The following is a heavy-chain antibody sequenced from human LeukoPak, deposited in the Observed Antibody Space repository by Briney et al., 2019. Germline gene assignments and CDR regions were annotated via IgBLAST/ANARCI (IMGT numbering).Heavy chain of an antibody. Sequence: PGGSLRLSCAASGFTFSNYWMNWVRQAPGKGREWVANIKEDGSEKYYVDSVKGRFTISRDNAKNSLYLQMDSLRAEDTAVYYCARDSQHLTFDHWGQGTLVTVSS. CDR2: IKEDGSEK. V-gene: IGHV3-7*04. CDR1: GFTFSNYW. J-gene: IGHJ4*02. CDR3: ARDSQHLTFDH. D-gene: IGHD3-9*01.